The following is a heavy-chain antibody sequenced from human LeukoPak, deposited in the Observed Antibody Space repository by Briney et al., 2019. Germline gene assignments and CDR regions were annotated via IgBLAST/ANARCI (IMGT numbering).Heavy chain of an antibody. J-gene: IGHJ4*02. CDR2: SDPEDGET. CDR3: ARVPPSTRHNRHRPTSRYYFDY. CDR1: GYTLTELF. V-gene: IGHV1-24*01. Sequence: GASVKVSCKVSGYTLTELFMHWVRQAPGKGLEWMGGSDPEDGETIYAQKFQGRVTMTRNTSISTAYMELSSLRSEDTAVYYCARVPPSTRHNRHRPTSRYYFDYWGQGTLVTVSS. D-gene: IGHD2-2*01.